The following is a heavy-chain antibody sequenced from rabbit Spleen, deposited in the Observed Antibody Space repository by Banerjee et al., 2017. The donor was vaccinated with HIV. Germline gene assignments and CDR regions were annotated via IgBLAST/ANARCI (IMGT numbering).Heavy chain of an antibody. CDR3: ARDDGSYDYIDGYFNL. V-gene: IGHV1S7*01. CDR1: GFDFSSYY. D-gene: IGHD6-1*01. Sequence: QLVESGGGLVQPGGSLKLSCKASGFDFSSYYMSWVRQAPGKGLEWIGYIDPFFGTTYYASWVNGRFTISSHNAQNTLYLQLNSLTAADTATYFCARDDGSYDYIDGYFNLWGQGTLVTVS. J-gene: IGHJ4*01. CDR2: IDPFFGTT.